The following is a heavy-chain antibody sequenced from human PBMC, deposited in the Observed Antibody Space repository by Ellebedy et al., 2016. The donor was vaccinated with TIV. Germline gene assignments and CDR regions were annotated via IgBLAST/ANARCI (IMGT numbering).Heavy chain of an antibody. CDR3: ARSGAHYS. D-gene: IGHD1-26*01. CDR2: LTTGGVT. Sequence: GESLKISCVVSGFTFSTYAMRWFRQAPGKGLAWVSALTTGGVTFYADSVKGRFTISRANAKHSLYLQLNSRSGEDTAVYYCARSGAHYSWGPGTLVTV. V-gene: IGHV3-23*01. J-gene: IGHJ4*02. CDR1: GFTFSTYA.